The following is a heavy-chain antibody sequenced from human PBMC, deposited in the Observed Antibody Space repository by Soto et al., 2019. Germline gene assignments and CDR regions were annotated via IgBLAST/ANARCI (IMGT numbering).Heavy chain of an antibody. V-gene: IGHV3-7*01. D-gene: IGHD2-2*01. CDR3: ARVVVVPAAPPLYYYYYYMDV. CDR1: GFTFSSYW. Sequence: GGSLRLSCAASGFTFSSYWMSWVRQAPGKGLEWVANIKQDGSEKYYVDSVKGRFTISRDNAKNSLYLQMNSLRAEDTAVYYCARVVVVPAAPPLYYYYYYMDVWGKGTTVTVSS. CDR2: IKQDGSEK. J-gene: IGHJ6*03.